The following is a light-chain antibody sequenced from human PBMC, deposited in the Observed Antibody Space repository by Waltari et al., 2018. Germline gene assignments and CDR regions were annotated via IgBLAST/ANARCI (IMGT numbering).Light chain of an antibody. CDR2: SNS. CDR3: ALWDDSLNGVI. CDR1: RTNIRRHP. Sequence: QAVLTQPPSPSGTPRQSVTISCSGTRTNIRRHPANWSQHPPGTAPKLLIHSNSERPSGVPARFSGSKSGTSASLAISGLQSEDEGDYYCALWDDSLNGVIFGGGTKLTVL. V-gene: IGLV1-44*01. J-gene: IGLJ2*01.